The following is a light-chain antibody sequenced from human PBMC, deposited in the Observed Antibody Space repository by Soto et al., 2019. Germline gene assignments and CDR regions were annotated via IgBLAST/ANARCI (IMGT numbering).Light chain of an antibody. CDR3: QQYNNWGLS. CDR1: ENVGTN. Sequence: IVMTQSPATLSVSPGEGVTLSCRASENVGTNLAWYQQKPGQAPRLLIYGSSTRATGIPATFSGSGSGTEFTLSISSLQSEGSAIYYCQQYNNWGLSFGGGTKVEIK. V-gene: IGKV3D-15*01. CDR2: GSS. J-gene: IGKJ4*01.